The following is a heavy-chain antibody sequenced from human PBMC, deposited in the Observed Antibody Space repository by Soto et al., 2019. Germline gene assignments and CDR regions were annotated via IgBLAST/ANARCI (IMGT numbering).Heavy chain of an antibody. CDR3: ARVFRQWLVIDY. CDR2: IYYSGST. V-gene: IGHV4-59*01. J-gene: IGHJ4*02. D-gene: IGHD6-19*01. CDR1: GGSISSYY. Sequence: SETLSLTCTVSGGSISSYYWSWIRQPPGKGLEWIGYIYYSGSTNYNPSLKSRVTISVDTSKNQFSLKLSSVTAADTAVYYCARVFRQWLVIDYWGQGTLVTVS.